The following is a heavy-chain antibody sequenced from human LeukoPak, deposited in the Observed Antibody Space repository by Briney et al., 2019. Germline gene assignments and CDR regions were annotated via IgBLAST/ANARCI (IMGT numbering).Heavy chain of an antibody. CDR3: ARVASITMICDF. Sequence: GGSRGLSGAAPGFTFVDYYWSWIGKAPGRGRGGVSYISTSGRYTNYTDSVKGRFTISRDNAKNSLFLQMNSLRAEDTAVYYCARVASITMICDFWGQGTLVTVSS. CDR2: ISTSGRYT. V-gene: IGHV3-11*06. D-gene: IGHD3-22*01. J-gene: IGHJ4*02. CDR1: GFTFVDYY.